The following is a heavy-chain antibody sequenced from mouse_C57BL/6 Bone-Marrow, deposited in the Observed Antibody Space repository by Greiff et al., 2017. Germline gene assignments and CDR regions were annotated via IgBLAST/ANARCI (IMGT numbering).Heavy chain of an antibody. Sequence: VQLQQSDAELVKPGASVKISCKVSGYTFTDHTIHWMKQRPEQGLEWIGYIYPRDGSTKYNEKFKGKATLTADKSSSTAYMQLNSLTSEDSAVYFCARHYGSSYLRYAMDYWGQGTSVTVSS. CDR1: GYTFTDHT. D-gene: IGHD1-1*01. CDR2: IYPRDGST. CDR3: ARHYGSSYLRYAMDY. V-gene: IGHV1-78*01. J-gene: IGHJ4*01.